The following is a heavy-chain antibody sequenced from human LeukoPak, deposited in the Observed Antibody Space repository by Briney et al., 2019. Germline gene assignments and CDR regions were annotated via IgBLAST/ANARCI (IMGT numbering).Heavy chain of an antibody. V-gene: IGHV4-39*07. J-gene: IGHJ4*02. CDR1: GGSISSSNYY. CDR3: ARHGVRGVIPFYEY. Sequence: PSETLSLTCTVSGGSISSSNYYWGWIRQPPGKGLEWIGNIYYGGSTYYNPSLRGRVTISVLTSKNQFSLNLSSVTAADTAMYYCARHGVRGVIPFYEYWGQGTLVTVAS. D-gene: IGHD3-10*01. CDR2: IYYGGST.